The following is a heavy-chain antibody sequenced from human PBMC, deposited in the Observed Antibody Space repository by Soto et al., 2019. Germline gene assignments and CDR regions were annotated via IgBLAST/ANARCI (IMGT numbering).Heavy chain of an antibody. V-gene: IGHV4-31*03. CDR2: IYYSGST. Sequence: QVQLQESGPGLVKPSQTLSLTCTVSGGSISSGGYYWSWIRQHPGKGLAWIGSIYYSGSTYYNPSLKSRVTISVDTSKNQFSLKLSSVTAADTAVYYCARAAHYSSPFRWFGPWGQGTLVTVSS. CDR3: ARAAHYSSPFRWFGP. J-gene: IGHJ5*02. D-gene: IGHD6-13*01. CDR1: GGSISSGGYY.